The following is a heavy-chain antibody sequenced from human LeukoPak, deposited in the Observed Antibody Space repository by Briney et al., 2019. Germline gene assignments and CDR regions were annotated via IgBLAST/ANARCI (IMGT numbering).Heavy chain of an antibody. CDR3: ARHRLFDTTGYYYDFDY. CDR1: GYPISNGYY. J-gene: IGHJ4*02. Sequence: SETLSLTXAVSGYPISNGYYWGWIRQPPGKGLEWIGSIYYSGNTYDNPSLKSRVTISLDTSKNQFSLRLNSVTASDTAVYYCARHRLFDTTGYYYDFDYWGQGTLVTVSS. D-gene: IGHD3-22*01. CDR2: IYYSGNT. V-gene: IGHV4-38-2*01.